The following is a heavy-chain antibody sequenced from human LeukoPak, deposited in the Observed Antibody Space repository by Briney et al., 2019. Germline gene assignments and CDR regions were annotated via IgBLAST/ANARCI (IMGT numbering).Heavy chain of an antibody. Sequence: PSETLSLTCAVYGGSFSGFYWTWIRQPPGKGLEWIGEINHSGSTNYNPSLKSRVTISVDTSKNQFSLKLSSVTAADTAVYYCARHQYSSSWSFSYWGQGTLVTVSS. V-gene: IGHV4-34*01. J-gene: IGHJ4*02. D-gene: IGHD6-13*01. CDR2: INHSGST. CDR3: ARHQYSSSWSFSY. CDR1: GGSFSGFY.